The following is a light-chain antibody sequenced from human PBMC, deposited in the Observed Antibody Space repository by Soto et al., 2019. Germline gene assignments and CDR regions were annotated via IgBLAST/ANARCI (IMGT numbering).Light chain of an antibody. V-gene: IGKV1-39*01. Sequence: DIHMTQSPSSLSVSVGDRVTITCRASQSISSYLNWYQQKPGKAPKLLIYAASSLQSGVPSRFSGSGSGTDFTLTISSLQPEDFATYYCQQSYSTGITFGQGTRLEIK. CDR2: AAS. CDR1: QSISSY. CDR3: QQSYSTGIT. J-gene: IGKJ5*01.